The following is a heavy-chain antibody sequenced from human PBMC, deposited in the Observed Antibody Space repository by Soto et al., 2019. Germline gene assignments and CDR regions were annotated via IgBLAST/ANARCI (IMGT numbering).Heavy chain of an antibody. CDR2: ISSSSSTI. CDR1: GFTFSSYS. V-gene: IGHV3-48*01. D-gene: IGHD3-16*02. CDR3: ARDYPYYYMDV. Sequence: PGGSLRLSCAASGFTFSSYSMNWVRQAPGKGLEWVSYISSSSSTIYYADSVKGRFTISRDNAKNSLYLQMNSLRAEDTAVYYCARDYPYYYMDVWGKGTTVTVSS. J-gene: IGHJ6*03.